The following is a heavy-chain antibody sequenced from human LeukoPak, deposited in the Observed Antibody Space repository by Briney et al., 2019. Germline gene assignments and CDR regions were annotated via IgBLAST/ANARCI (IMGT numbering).Heavy chain of an antibody. Sequence: SETLSLTCAVYGGSFSNYYWSWIRQPPGGGLEWIGEINDSGRTNYNPSLMSRVTVSVDTTKNQFSLRLTSVTATDAAVYYCARRWNYGRNYYIDVWGNGATVSVSS. J-gene: IGHJ6*03. D-gene: IGHD1-7*01. CDR2: INDSGRT. CDR3: ARRWNYGRNYYIDV. CDR1: GGSFSNYY. V-gene: IGHV4-34*01.